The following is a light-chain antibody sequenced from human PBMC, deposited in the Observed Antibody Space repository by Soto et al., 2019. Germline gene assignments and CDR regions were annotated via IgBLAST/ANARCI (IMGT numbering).Light chain of an antibody. CDR2: AAS. Sequence: DIQMTQTPSPMSASVGDRDTLTCRASQDISSYLAWFQQKPGKVPKRLIYAASSLQSGVPARFSGSGSGTEFTLTISSLQPEDFATYYCLQHKSYPLTFGGGTKVEIK. J-gene: IGKJ4*01. CDR3: LQHKSYPLT. CDR1: QDISSY. V-gene: IGKV1-17*03.